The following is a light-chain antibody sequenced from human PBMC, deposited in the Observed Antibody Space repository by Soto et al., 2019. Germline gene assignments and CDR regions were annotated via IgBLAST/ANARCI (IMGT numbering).Light chain of an antibody. CDR1: QSVSSTY. CDR2: GVS. Sequence: EIVLTQSPGTLSLSPGERATLSCRASQSVSSTYLAWYQQKPGQAPRLLIYGVSTRATGIPDRFSGGGSGSGTDFTLTISRLEPEDFAVYYRQQYGSSPQTFGQGTRLEIK. V-gene: IGKV3-20*01. J-gene: IGKJ5*01. CDR3: QQYGSSPQT.